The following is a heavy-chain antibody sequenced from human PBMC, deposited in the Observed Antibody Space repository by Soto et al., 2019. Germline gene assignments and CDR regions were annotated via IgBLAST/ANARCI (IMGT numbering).Heavy chain of an antibody. J-gene: IGHJ4*02. CDR2: ISASGGST. V-gene: IGHV3-23*01. CDR3: ASWGGSGWFLY. CDR1: GFTFSSYA. Sequence: EVQLLESGGGLVQPGGSLRLSCAASGFTFSSYAMSWVRQAPGQGLEWVSGISASGGSTYYADSVKGRFTISRDNSKNPLYRQMNGLRAEDTAVCYCASWGGSGWFLYWGQGTLVTISS. D-gene: IGHD6-19*01.